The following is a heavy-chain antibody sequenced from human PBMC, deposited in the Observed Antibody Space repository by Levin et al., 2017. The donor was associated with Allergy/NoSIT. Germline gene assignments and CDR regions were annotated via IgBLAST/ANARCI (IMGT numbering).Heavy chain of an antibody. CDR2: IWYDGSNK. V-gene: IGHV3-33*01. D-gene: IGHD6-13*01. J-gene: IGHJ6*02. Sequence: PGGSLRLSCAASGFTFSSYGMHWVRQAPGKGLEWVAVIWYDGSNKYYADSVKGRFTISRDNSKNTLYLQMNSLRAEDTAVYYCARDHQLYSSSWYELGGYYYYGMDVWGQGTTVTVSS. CDR1: GFTFSSYG. CDR3: ARDHQLYSSSWYELGGYYYYGMDV.